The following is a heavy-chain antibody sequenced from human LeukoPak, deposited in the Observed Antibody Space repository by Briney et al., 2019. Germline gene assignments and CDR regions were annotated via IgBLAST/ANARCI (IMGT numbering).Heavy chain of an antibody. J-gene: IGHJ6*02. D-gene: IGHD2-2*01. V-gene: IGHV3-23*01. CDR1: GFTFSSYA. CDR3: AKDIVVVPAAIQGAYYYYGMDV. Sequence: GGSLRLSCAASGFTFSSYAMSWVRQAPGKGPEWVSAISGSGGSTYYADSVKGRFTISRDNSKNTLYLQMNSLRAEDTAVYYCAKDIVVVPAAIQGAYYYYGMDVWGQGTTVTVSS. CDR2: ISGSGGST.